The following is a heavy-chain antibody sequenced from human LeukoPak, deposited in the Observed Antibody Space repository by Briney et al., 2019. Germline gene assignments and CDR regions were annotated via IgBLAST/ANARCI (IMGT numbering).Heavy chain of an antibody. CDR3: AAQALAGKGNYFDP. CDR2: IYSGGST. V-gene: IGHV3-53*01. Sequence: GGSLRLSCAASGFTVSSNYMXXXRQAPGKGLXXXSVIYSGGSTYYADSVKGRFTISRDNSKNTLYLQMDSLRAEDTAVYYCAAQALAGKGNYFDPWGQGTLVTVSS. CDR1: GFTVSSNY. D-gene: IGHD6-19*01. J-gene: IGHJ5*02.